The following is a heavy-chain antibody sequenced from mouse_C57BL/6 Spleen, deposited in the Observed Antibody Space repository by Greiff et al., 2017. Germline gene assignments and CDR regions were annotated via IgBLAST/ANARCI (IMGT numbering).Heavy chain of an antibody. J-gene: IGHJ2*01. CDR3: ARGGAQATPCYVDY. D-gene: IGHD3-2*02. V-gene: IGHV1-85*01. CDR2: IDPRDGST. Sequence: QVQLQQSVPELVKPGASVKLSCKASGYTFTSYDINWVKQRPGQGLEWIGWIDPRDGSTKYNEKFKGKATLTLDTSSSTAYMELHSLTSEDSSVYLWARGGAQATPCYVDYWGQGTTLTVSS. CDR1: GYTFTSYD.